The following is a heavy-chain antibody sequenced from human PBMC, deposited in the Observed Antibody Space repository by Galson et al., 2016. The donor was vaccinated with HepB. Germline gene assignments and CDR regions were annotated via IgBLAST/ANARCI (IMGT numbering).Heavy chain of an antibody. CDR1: GFTFTSSA. Sequence: SVKVSCKASGFTFTSSAVQWVRQSRGQRLEWIGWIVVGTGNTKYAQKFQERVTITRDMSTSTAYMELSSLRSDDTAVFYCAAETPSSGTYVGPSEYWGQGTLVTVYS. J-gene: IGHJ4*02. CDR2: IVVGTGNT. CDR3: AAETPSSGTYVGPSEY. V-gene: IGHV1-58*01. D-gene: IGHD1-26*01.